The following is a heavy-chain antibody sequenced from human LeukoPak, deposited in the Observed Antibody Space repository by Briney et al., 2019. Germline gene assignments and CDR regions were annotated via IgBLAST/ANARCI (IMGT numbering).Heavy chain of an antibody. D-gene: IGHD5-24*01. CDR2: ISGSGDST. J-gene: IGHJ4*02. Sequence: GGSLRLSCAASGFTFSNYAMSWVRQAPGKGLEWVSTISGSGDSTYYADSVKGRFTISRDNSKNTLNLQMNSLRVEDTAVYYCAKRNGLDYWGQGTLVTVSS. V-gene: IGHV3-23*01. CDR3: AKRNGLDY. CDR1: GFTFSNYA.